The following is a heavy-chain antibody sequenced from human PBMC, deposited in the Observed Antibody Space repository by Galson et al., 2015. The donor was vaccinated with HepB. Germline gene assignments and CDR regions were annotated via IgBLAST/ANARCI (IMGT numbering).Heavy chain of an antibody. J-gene: IGHJ4*02. D-gene: IGHD3-22*01. CDR1: GFTFSYYA. V-gene: IGHV3-64D*06. Sequence: LRLSCAASGFTFSYYAMHWVRQAPGKGLEYISGISSNGGSTYYADSVKGRFTISRDNSKNTLFLQMSSLRTEDTAVYYCVKVSDYYDTSGYHYFFDYWGQGTLVTVSS. CDR3: VKVSDYYDTSGYHYFFDY. CDR2: ISSNGGST.